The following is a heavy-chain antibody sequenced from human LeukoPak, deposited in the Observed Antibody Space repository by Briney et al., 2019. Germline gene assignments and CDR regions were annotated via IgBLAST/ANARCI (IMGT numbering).Heavy chain of an antibody. Sequence: TGGSLRLSCVASGFTFHDYAMSWVRQVPGKGLEWVSLISGDGGSASYAGSVKGRFTISRDNSKNSLYLQMNSLRTEDTAFYYCAKASSGSSSRPVDYWGQGTPVTVSS. CDR2: ISGDGGSA. J-gene: IGHJ4*02. D-gene: IGHD3-10*01. CDR1: GFTFHDYA. CDR3: AKASSGSSSRPVDY. V-gene: IGHV3-43*02.